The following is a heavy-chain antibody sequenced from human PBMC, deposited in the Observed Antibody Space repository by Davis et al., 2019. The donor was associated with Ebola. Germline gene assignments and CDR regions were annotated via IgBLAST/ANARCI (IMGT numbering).Heavy chain of an antibody. Sequence: SETLSLTCTVSGGSISSSSYYWGWIRQPPGKGLEWIGGIYYSGSTYYNPSLKSRVTISVDTSKNQFSLKLSSVTAADTAVYYCARANHANIYYYYMDVWGKGTTVTVSS. J-gene: IGHJ6*03. CDR3: ARANHANIYYYYMDV. CDR2: IYYSGST. V-gene: IGHV4-39*07. CDR1: GGSISSSSYY. D-gene: IGHD1-14*01.